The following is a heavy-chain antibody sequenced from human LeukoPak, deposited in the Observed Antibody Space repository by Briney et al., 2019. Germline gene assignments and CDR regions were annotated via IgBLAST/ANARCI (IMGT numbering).Heavy chain of an antibody. CDR2: IYYSGST. CDR3: ARDLWLGLLYYYYGMDV. Sequence: PSETLSLTCTVSGVSVSSGSYYWSWIRQPPGKGLEWIGYIYYSGSTNYNPSLKSRVTISVDTSKNQFSLKLSSVTAADTAVYYCARDLWLGLLYYYYGMDVWGQGTTVTVSS. V-gene: IGHV4-61*01. J-gene: IGHJ6*02. D-gene: IGHD2-15*01. CDR1: GVSVSSGSYY.